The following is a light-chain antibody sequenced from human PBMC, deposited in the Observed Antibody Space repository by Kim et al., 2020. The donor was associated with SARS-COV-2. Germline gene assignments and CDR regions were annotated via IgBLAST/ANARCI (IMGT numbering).Light chain of an antibody. CDR2: DVY. CDR3: NSYRSDNTRV. J-gene: IGLJ1*01. Sequence: QSALTQPASVSGSPGQSISISCTGTSADIGYYDFVSWYQQHPDKAPKLIIYDVYNRPSAVSSRFSASKSGNTASLTISGLQAEDEAYYYCNSYRSDNTRVFGTGTKVTVL. V-gene: IGLV2-14*03. CDR1: SADIGYYDF.